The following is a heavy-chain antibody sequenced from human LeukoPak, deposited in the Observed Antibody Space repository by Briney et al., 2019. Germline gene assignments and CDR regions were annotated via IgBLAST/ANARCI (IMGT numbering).Heavy chain of an antibody. CDR1: GFTFDDYT. V-gene: IGHV3-43*01. Sequence: GGSLRLSCAASGFTFDDYTMHWVRQAPGKGLEWVSLISWDGGSTYYADSVKGRFTISRDNSKNSLYLQMNSLRTEDTALYYCAKSSPYGDYGGHFDYWGQGTLVTVSS. D-gene: IGHD4-17*01. CDR3: AKSSPYGDYGGHFDY. CDR2: ISWDGGST. J-gene: IGHJ4*02.